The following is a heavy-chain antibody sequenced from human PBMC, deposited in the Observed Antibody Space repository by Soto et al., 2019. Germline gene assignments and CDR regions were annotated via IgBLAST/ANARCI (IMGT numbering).Heavy chain of an antibody. V-gene: IGHV3-21*01. CDR3: ARDYDYVWGSDAFDI. CDR1: GFTFSSYS. CDR2: ISSSSSYI. Sequence: EVQLVESGGGLVKPGGSLRLSCAASGFTFSSYSMNWVRQAPGKGLEWVSSISSSSSYIYYADSVKGRFTISRDNAKNSLYLQMNSLRAEYTAVYYCARDYDYVWGSDAFDIWGQGTMVTVSS. D-gene: IGHD3-16*01. J-gene: IGHJ3*02.